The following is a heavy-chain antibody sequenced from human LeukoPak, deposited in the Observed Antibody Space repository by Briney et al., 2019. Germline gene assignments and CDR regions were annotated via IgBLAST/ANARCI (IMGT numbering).Heavy chain of an antibody. V-gene: IGHV3-30*03. CDR1: GFTFSNCA. CDR2: ISHDGSSE. J-gene: IGHJ4*02. Sequence: GRSLRLSCAASGFTFSNCAMHWVRQAPGKGLEWVALISHDGSSEYYGDSMKGRFTISRDNSRNTFYLQMNSLRAEDTAVYYCASRFEWLSSFDYWGQGTLVTVSS. D-gene: IGHD3-3*01. CDR3: ASRFEWLSSFDY.